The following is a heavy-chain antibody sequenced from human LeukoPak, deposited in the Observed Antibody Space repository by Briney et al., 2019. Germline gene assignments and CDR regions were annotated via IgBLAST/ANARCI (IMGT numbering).Heavy chain of an antibody. CDR1: GFTVSTYW. Sequence: GGSLRLSCAASGFTVSTYWMNWVRQAPGKGLEWVANIKQDGSAKYYVDSVKGRFTISRDNAKNSLYLQMNTLRAEDTAVYYCARDLAGPPQEAFDIWGQGTMVTVS. CDR3: ARDLAGPPQEAFDI. V-gene: IGHV3-7*01. J-gene: IGHJ3*02. CDR2: IKQDGSAK.